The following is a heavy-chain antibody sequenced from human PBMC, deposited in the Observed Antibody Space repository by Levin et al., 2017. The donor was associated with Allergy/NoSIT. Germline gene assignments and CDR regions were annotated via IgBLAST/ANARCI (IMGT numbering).Heavy chain of an antibody. J-gene: IGHJ4*02. CDR2: ISSSSSYI. CDR3: ARGDYGGNSGFYFDY. Sequence: GESLKISCAASGFTFSSYSMNWVRQAPGKGLEWVSSISSSSSYIYYADSVKGRFTISRDNAKNSLYLQMNSLRAEDTAVYYCARGDYGGNSGFYFDYWGQGTLVTVSS. CDR1: GFTFSSYS. D-gene: IGHD4-23*01. V-gene: IGHV3-21*06.